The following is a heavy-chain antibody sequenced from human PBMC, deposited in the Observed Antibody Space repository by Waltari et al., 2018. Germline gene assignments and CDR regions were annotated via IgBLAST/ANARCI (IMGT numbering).Heavy chain of an antibody. CDR2: LIPMFGNP. D-gene: IGHD2-21*01. CDR1: GGTFAHYF. Sequence: VQLVQSGAEVYKPGSSAKVSCKASGGTFAHYFVAWVRRPPGQGLEWMGGLIPMFGNPKFAQKFRDRLSITKDYSKDMVSMELSGLTSEDTAVYYCVTAATDLVAARRGYYYYYGMDLWGQGTSVTVSS. J-gene: IGHJ6*02. CDR3: VTAATDLVAARRGYYYYYGMDL. V-gene: IGHV1-69*05.